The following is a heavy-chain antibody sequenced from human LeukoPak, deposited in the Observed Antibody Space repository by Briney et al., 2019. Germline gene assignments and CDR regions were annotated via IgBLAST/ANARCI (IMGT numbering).Heavy chain of an antibody. J-gene: IGHJ4*02. D-gene: IGHD1-20*01. CDR2: INPNSGGT. V-gene: IGHV1-2*06. Sequence: ASVKVSCKASGYTFTGYYMHWVRQAPGQGLEWMERINPNSGGTNYAQKFQGRVTMTRDTSISTAYMELSRLRSDDTAVYYCARGRWVTGTYPDFDYWGQGTLVTVSS. CDR1: GYTFTGYY. CDR3: ARGRWVTGTYPDFDY.